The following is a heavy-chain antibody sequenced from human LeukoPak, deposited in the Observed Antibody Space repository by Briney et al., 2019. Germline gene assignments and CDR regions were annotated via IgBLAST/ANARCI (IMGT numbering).Heavy chain of an antibody. CDR1: GFTFSSYG. Sequence: GGSLRLSCAASGFTFSSYGMHWVRQAPGKGLEWVAVISYDGSNKYYADSVKGRFTISRDNSKNTLYLQMNSLRAEDTAVYYCAKGHPNYYGSDFDYWGQGTLVTVSS. D-gene: IGHD3-10*01. V-gene: IGHV3-30*18. CDR3: AKGHPNYYGSDFDY. CDR2: ISYDGSNK. J-gene: IGHJ4*02.